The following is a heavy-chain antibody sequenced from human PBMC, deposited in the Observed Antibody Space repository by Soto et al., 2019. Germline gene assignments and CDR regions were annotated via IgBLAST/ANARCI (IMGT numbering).Heavy chain of an antibody. D-gene: IGHD2-21*02. V-gene: IGHV2-5*02. CDR3: AHGSWTGADCYPNPYFDY. J-gene: IGHJ4*02. Sequence: QITLKESGPTLVKPTQTLTLTCTFSGFSLSTTEEGVGWIRQPAGKALEWLALIYWDDDKRYSPSLKSRLAIAKDTSKSQVVLTMTNMDPADPATYLSAHGSWTGADCYPNPYFDYWGQGVLVTVSS. CDR2: IYWDDDK. CDR1: GFSLSTTEEG.